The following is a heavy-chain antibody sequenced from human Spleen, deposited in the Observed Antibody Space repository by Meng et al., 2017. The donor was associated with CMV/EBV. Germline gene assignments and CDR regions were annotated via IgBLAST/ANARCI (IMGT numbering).Heavy chain of an antibody. V-gene: IGHV3-7*04. D-gene: IGHD2-8*01. CDR1: GFTFIRYW. CDR2: IKQDGSEK. Sequence: GGSLRLSCAASGFTFIRYWMSWVRQAPGKGLEWVANIKQDGSEKNYLDSVKGRFTISRDNAKNSLYLQMNSLRADDTALYYCARVHASYYYYGMDVWGQGTTVTVSS. CDR3: ARVHASYYYYGMDV. J-gene: IGHJ6*02.